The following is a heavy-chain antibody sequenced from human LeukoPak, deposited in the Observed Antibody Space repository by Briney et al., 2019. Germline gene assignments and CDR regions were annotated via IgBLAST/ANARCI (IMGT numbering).Heavy chain of an antibody. Sequence: NPSETLSLTCTVSGDSISSGDYYWSWIRQPPGKGLEWIAYIYYSGSTNYNPSLKSRVTISVDTSKNQFSLKLSSVTAADTAVYYCARVYYSNSYDYWYFDLWGRGTLVTVSS. V-gene: IGHV4-61*08. CDR1: GDSISSGDYY. CDR3: ARVYYSNSYDYWYFDL. D-gene: IGHD6-13*01. J-gene: IGHJ2*01. CDR2: IYYSGST.